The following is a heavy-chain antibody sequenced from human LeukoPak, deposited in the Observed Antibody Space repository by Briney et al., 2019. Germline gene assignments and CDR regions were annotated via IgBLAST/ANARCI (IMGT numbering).Heavy chain of an antibody. CDR1: GFTFSDYY. J-gene: IGHJ6*02. D-gene: IGHD1-14*01. Sequence: GGSLRLSCAASGFTFSDYYMTWLRQAPGKGLEWVSVIYSGGSTYYADSVKGRFTISRDNSKNTLYLQMNSLRAEDTAVYYCAREGGTNPYYYGMDVWGQGTTVTVSS. V-gene: IGHV3-53*01. CDR2: IYSGGST. CDR3: AREGGTNPYYYGMDV.